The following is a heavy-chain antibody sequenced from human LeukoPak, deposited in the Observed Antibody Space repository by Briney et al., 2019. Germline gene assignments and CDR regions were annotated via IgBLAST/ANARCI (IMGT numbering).Heavy chain of an antibody. Sequence: SETLSLTCTVSGGSISSYYWSWIRQPPGKGLEWIGFIYYSGSTNYNPSLKSRVTISVDTSKNQFSLKLSSVTAADTAVYYCARYHGGNFDYWGQGTLVTVSS. V-gene: IGHV4-59*08. J-gene: IGHJ4*02. D-gene: IGHD4-23*01. CDR2: IYYSGST. CDR1: GGSISSYY. CDR3: ARYHGGNFDY.